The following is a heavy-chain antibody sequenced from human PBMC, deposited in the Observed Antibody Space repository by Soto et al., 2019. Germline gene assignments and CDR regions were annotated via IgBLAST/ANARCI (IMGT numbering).Heavy chain of an antibody. Sequence: QVQLVQSGAEVKMPGSSVKVSCTASGGTFDTYALSWVRQAPGQGLEWLGGIIPIFTKPTYARKFQGRITINSDESTTTVYRDLSSLTSDDTAVYYCARTGDIVVVGDFYYGMDVWGQGTTVIVSS. J-gene: IGHJ6*02. V-gene: IGHV1-69*01. CDR2: IIPIFTKP. CDR1: GGTFDTYA. CDR3: ARTGDIVVVGDFYYGMDV. D-gene: IGHD2-2*01.